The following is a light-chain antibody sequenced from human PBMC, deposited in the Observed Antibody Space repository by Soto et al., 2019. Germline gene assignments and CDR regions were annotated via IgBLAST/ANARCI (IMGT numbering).Light chain of an antibody. CDR2: GAS. CDR1: QSVSSN. Sequence: EVVMTQSPATLSLSPGERATLSCRASQSVSSNLAWYQQKPGQAPRLLIYGASTRATGTPARFSGSRSGTESTLTINSLQSEDFAVYYCQRYNNWPLTVGGGTKVDI. J-gene: IGKJ4*01. CDR3: QRYNNWPLT. V-gene: IGKV3-15*01.